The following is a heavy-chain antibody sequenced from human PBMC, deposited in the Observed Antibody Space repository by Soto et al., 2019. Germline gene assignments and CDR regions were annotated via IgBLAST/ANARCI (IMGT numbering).Heavy chain of an antibody. CDR1: GFTFSSYA. J-gene: IGHJ3*02. V-gene: IGHV3-23*01. Sequence: GGSLRLSCAASGFTFSSYAMSWVRQAPGKGLEWVSAISGSGGSTYYADSVKGRFTISRDNSKNTLYLQMNSLRAEDTDVYYCAKDRRGSGSYYDAFDIWGQGTMVTVSS. D-gene: IGHD1-26*01. CDR2: ISGSGGST. CDR3: AKDRRGSGSYYDAFDI.